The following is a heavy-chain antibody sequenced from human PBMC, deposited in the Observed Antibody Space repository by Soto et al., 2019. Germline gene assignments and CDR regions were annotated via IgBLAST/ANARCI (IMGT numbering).Heavy chain of an antibody. Sequence: SVKVSCKASGGTFSSYTISWVRQAPGQGLEWMGRIIPILGIANYAQKFQGRVTITADESTSTAYMELSSLRSEDTAVYYCAMWGNYYDSSGSTTDDYWGQGTLVTVSS. D-gene: IGHD3-22*01. CDR2: IIPILGIA. J-gene: IGHJ4*02. CDR3: AMWGNYYDSSGSTTDDY. V-gene: IGHV1-69*02. CDR1: GGTFSSYT.